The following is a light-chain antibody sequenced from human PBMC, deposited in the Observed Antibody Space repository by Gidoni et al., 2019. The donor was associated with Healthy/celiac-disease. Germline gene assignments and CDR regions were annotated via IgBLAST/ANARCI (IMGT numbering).Light chain of an antibody. CDR2: AAS. J-gene: IGKJ2*01. CDR1: QSISSY. CDR3: QQSYSTPGPT. Sequence: DIQMTQSPSSLSASVGDRVTITCRASQSISSYLNWYQQKPGKAPKLLIYAASSLQSGVPSRFSGSGSGTDFTLTISSLQPEDFATYYCQQSYSTPGPTFXPXTKLEIK. V-gene: IGKV1-39*01.